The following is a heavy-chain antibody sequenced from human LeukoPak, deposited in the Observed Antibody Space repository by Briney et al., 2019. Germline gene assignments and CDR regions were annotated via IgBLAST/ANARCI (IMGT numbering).Heavy chain of an antibody. J-gene: IGHJ4*02. Sequence: GGSLRLSCAASGFTFSSCAMSWVRQAPGKGLEWVSIISDSGGTTHYADSVKGRFTISRDNFKNTLYLQMNNLRAEDTAVYYCAKDPRFTSFDYWGQGTLVTVSS. V-gene: IGHV3-23*01. CDR1: GFTFSSCA. CDR3: AKDPRFTSFDY. D-gene: IGHD2/OR15-2a*01. CDR2: ISDSGGTT.